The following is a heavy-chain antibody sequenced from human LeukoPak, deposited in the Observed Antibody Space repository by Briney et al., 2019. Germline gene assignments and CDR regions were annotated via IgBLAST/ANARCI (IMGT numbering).Heavy chain of an antibody. Sequence: GASVKVSCKASGYTFTGYYMHWLRQAPGQGLEWMGWINPNSGGTNYAQKFQGRVTMTRDTSISTAYMELSRLRSDDTAVYYCARGGAFGDSNWFDPWGQGTLVTVSS. CDR3: ARGGAFGDSNWFDP. CDR2: INPNSGGT. V-gene: IGHV1-2*02. D-gene: IGHD3-10*01. J-gene: IGHJ5*02. CDR1: GYTFTGYY.